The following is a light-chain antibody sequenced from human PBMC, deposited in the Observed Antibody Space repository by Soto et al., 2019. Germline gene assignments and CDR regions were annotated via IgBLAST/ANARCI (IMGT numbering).Light chain of an antibody. Sequence: MQMTQSPSTRSASLGDRVTITCGASQSINSWLAWYQQKPGKAPKLLIYKASSLESGVPSRFSGSGSGTEFTCTISSLQPDEFATYYCQQYNSYSPEWTFGQGTKVDIK. V-gene: IGKV1-5*03. CDR3: QQYNSYSPEWT. CDR1: QSINSW. J-gene: IGKJ1*01. CDR2: KAS.